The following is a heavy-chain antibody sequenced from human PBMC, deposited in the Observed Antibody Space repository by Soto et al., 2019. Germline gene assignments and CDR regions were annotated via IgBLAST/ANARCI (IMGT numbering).Heavy chain of an antibody. V-gene: IGHV1-8*01. CDR3: ARGPYCSSTSCYAWGWLDP. CDR2: MNPNSGNT. J-gene: IGHJ5*02. Sequence: QVQLVQSGAEVKKPGASVKVSCKASGYTFTSYDINWVRQATGQGLEWMGWMNPNSGNTGYAQKFQGRVTMTRNTSISTAYMELSSLRSEDTAVYYCARGPYCSSTSCYAWGWLDPWGQGTLVTVSS. CDR1: GYTFTSYD. D-gene: IGHD2-2*01.